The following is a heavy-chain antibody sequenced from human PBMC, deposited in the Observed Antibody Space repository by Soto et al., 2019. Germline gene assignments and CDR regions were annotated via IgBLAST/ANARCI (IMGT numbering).Heavy chain of an antibody. CDR1: GGTFSSHA. J-gene: IGHJ5*02. D-gene: IGHD6-13*01. CDR2: IIPIFGTA. CDR3: ARGAAAGTSSWFDP. V-gene: IGHV1-69*13. Sequence: SGKVSCKASGGTFSSHAISWVRQAPGQGLEWMGGIIPIFGTANYAQKFQGRVTITADESTSTAYMELSSLRSEDTAVYYCARGAAAGTSSWFDPWGQGTLVTVS.